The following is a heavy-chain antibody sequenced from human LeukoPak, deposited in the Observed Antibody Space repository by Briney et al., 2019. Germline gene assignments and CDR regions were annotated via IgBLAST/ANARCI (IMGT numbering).Heavy chain of an antibody. CDR2: ISSSSSYI. Sequence: PGGSLRLSCAASGFTFSSYSMNWVRQAPGKGLEWVSSISSSSSYIYYADSVKGRFTISRDSAKNSLYLQMNSLRAEDTAMYYCARDYLSGGYGMDVWGQGTTVTVSS. CDR3: ARDYLSGGYGMDV. V-gene: IGHV3-21*01. D-gene: IGHD3-10*01. CDR1: GFTFSSYS. J-gene: IGHJ6*02.